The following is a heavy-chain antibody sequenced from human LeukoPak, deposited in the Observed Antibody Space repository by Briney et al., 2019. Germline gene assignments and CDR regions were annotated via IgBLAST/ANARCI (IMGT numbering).Heavy chain of an antibody. CDR3: AITYYDILTGYYVYDAFDI. D-gene: IGHD3-9*01. J-gene: IGHJ3*02. Sequence: ASVTVSCTASGGTFSSYAISWVRQAPGQGLEWMGGIIPIFGTANYAQKFQGRVTITADKSTSTAYMELSSLRSEDTAVYYCAITYYDILTGYYVYDAFDIWGQGTMVTVSS. V-gene: IGHV1-69*06. CDR2: IIPIFGTA. CDR1: GGTFSSYA.